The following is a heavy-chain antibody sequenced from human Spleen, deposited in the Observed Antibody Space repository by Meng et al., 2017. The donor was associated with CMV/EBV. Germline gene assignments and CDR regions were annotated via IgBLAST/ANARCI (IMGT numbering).Heavy chain of an antibody. J-gene: IGHJ4*02. Sequence: SLKISCAASGFTFDDYAIHWVRQAPGKGLEWVSVINWNSATIRYADSVKGRFTISRDNAKNSLYLQMNSLKTEDTAVYYCTRSLYYYDSSGYYYGRDYWGQGTLVTVSS. D-gene: IGHD3-22*01. CDR1: GFTFDDYA. CDR3: TRSLYYYDSSGYYYGRDY. CDR2: INWNSATI. V-gene: IGHV3-9*01.